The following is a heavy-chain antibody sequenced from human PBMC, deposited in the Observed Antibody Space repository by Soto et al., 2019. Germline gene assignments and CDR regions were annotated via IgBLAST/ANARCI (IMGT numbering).Heavy chain of an antibody. CDR2: IPHDGTYQ. CDR3: VRDDDNLDNGLDH. Sequence: QVQLVESGGGVVQPGGSLRLSCTASGFTFSSYGMHWVRQAPGKGLQWVAVIPHDGTYQYYLDSVKGRFTISRDNSKDALYLPLNSLRVDYTAVYYCVRDDDNLDNGLDHWGQGTLVTVSS. V-gene: IGHV3-30*19. J-gene: IGHJ4*02. CDR1: GFTFSSYG. D-gene: IGHD1-1*01.